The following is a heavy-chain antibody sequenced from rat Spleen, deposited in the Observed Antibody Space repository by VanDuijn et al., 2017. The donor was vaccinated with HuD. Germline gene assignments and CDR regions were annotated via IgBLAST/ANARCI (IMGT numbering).Heavy chain of an antibody. Sequence: EVQLVESGGGLVQPGRSMKLSCAASGFTFSDYYMTWVRQAPPKGLEWVATISSDGSSSYYRDSVKGRFTVSRDNAKSTLFLQMDSLRSEDTATYYCARLRAWYFDNWGQGVLVTVSS. V-gene: IGHV5-7*01. CDR1: GFTFSDYY. CDR2: ISSDGSSS. J-gene: IGHJ2*01. CDR3: ARLRAWYFDN.